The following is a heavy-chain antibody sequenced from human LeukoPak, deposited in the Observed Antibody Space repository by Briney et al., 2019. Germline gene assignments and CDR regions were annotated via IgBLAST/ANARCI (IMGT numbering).Heavy chain of an antibody. CDR1: GYTFTSYG. CDR2: ISVQNGKT. Sequence: ASVKVSCKAFGYTFTSYGISWVRQAPGQGLEWMGWISVQNGKTEYAQKFQGRVTMTTDTSTSTAYMEVRSLRSDDTAVYYCANTPRTNIARTNYFDYWGQGTLVTVSS. CDR3: ANTPRTNIARTNYFDY. D-gene: IGHD6-13*01. V-gene: IGHV1-18*01. J-gene: IGHJ4*02.